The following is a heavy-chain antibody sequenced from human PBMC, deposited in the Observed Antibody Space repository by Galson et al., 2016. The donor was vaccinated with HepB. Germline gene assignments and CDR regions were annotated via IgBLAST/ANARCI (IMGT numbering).Heavy chain of an antibody. Sequence: LRLSCAVSGLSVSDAWMAWVRQAPGKGLEWVGNIRNKRDGGTADYGAPVKGRFTISRDDSKNTLYLQMSSLKTDDTAVYFCTTWDWGLDCWGQGTLVTVSS. CDR3: TTWDWGLDC. CDR1: GLSVSDAW. D-gene: IGHD3/OR15-3a*01. J-gene: IGHJ4*02. V-gene: IGHV3-15*05. CDR2: IRNKRDGGTA.